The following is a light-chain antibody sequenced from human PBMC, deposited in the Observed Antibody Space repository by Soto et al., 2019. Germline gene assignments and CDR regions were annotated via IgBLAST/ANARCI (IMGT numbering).Light chain of an antibody. CDR3: CSYAGSYTFVV. Sequence: QSVLTQPRPVSGAPGQSVTISFTGTSSEVGGYNYVSWYQQHPGKAPKLMIYDVSKRPSGVPDRFSGSKSGNTASLTISGLQAEDEADYYCCSYAGSYTFVVFGGGTKVTVL. CDR1: SSEVGGYNY. CDR2: DVS. J-gene: IGLJ2*01. V-gene: IGLV2-11*01.